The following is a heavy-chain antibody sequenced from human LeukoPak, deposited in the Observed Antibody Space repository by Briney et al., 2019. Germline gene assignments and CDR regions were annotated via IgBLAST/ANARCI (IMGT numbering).Heavy chain of an antibody. D-gene: IGHD2-2*01. CDR2: ISWNSGSI. V-gene: IGHV3-9*01. Sequence: GGSLRLSCAVSGFTFSTYAMHWVRHAPGKGLEWVSGISWNSGSIGYADSVKGRFTISRDNAKNSLYLQMNSLRAEDTALYYCAKAAYCSSTSCPQYYYYYGMDVWGQGTTVTVSS. CDR1: GFTFSTYA. J-gene: IGHJ6*02. CDR3: AKAAYCSSTSCPQYYYYYGMDV.